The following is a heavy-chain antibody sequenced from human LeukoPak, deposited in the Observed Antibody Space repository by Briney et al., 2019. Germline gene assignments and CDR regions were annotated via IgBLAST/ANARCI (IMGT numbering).Heavy chain of an antibody. CDR3: AKTYYYLSGSLPEDY. CDR1: EFMFRGYA. J-gene: IGHJ4*02. D-gene: IGHD3-10*01. V-gene: IGHV3-23*01. Sequence: GGSLRLSCAASEFMFRGYAMSWVRQAPGKGLEWVSAISDTGDSTYYADSVKGRFTISRDNSKNTLYLQMNSLRVEDTALYFCAKTYYYLSGSLPEDYWGQGALVTVSS. CDR2: ISDTGDST.